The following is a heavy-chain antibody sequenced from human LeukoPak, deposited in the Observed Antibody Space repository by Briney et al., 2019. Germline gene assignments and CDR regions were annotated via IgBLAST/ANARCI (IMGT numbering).Heavy chain of an antibody. V-gene: IGHV4-61*02. CDR3: ARGSYDVLTTGGGFGS. CDR1: GVSITSGSYY. CDR2: IFISGSA. J-gene: IGHJ4*02. D-gene: IGHD3-9*01. Sequence: SQTLSLTCTVSGVSITSGSYYWSWVRQSAGKGLEWIGRIFISGSANYNPSLKSRVSISIDTSQNQFSLQLSSVTVADTAVYYCARGSYDVLTTGGGFGSWGQGTLVSVSS.